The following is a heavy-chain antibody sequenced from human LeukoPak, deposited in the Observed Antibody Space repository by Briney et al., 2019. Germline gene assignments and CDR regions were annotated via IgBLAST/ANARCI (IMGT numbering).Heavy chain of an antibody. V-gene: IGHV3-53*01. CDR2: IYSGGTT. J-gene: IGHJ4*02. D-gene: IGHD6-13*01. CDR1: GFTVSSDY. CDR3: ARSGTITAAGLFDS. Sequence: PGGSLRLSCVASGFTVSSDYMSWVRQAPGKGLEWGSVIYSGGTTFYPDSMEGRFTISRDNSKNTLYLQMHSLRAEDTAVYYCARSGTITAAGLFDSWGQGTLVTVPS.